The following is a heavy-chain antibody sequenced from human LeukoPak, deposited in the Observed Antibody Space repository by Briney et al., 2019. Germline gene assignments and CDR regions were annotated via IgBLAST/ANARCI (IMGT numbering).Heavy chain of an antibody. D-gene: IGHD6-13*01. CDR1: GFTQNIHG. Sequence: TGGPLRLPCVASGFTQNIHGMHWVREAPGKGREGVAIMWNDGSNKYHADSVKGRFTISRDNSKNTLYLQMNSLTAEDTAVYYCARDEFSKGHQLVPPGSWGQGTPVTVPS. J-gene: IGHJ5*02. CDR3: ARDEFSKGHQLVPPGS. V-gene: IGHV3-33*01. CDR2: MWNDGSNK.